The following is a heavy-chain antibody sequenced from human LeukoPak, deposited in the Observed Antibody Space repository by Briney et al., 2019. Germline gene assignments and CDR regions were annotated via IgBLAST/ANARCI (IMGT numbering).Heavy chain of an antibody. J-gene: IGHJ4*02. D-gene: IGHD3-22*01. CDR3: ARGTYYYDSSGYYWADGSIPFLEY. CDR2: INPNSGGT. Sequence: GASVKVSCKASGYTFTGYYMYWVRQAPGQGLEWMGRINPNSGGTDYAQNFQGRVTMTRDTSTSTVYMELSSLRSEDTAVYYCARGTYYYDSSGYYWADGSIPFLEYWGQGTLVTVSS. CDR1: GYTFTGYY. V-gene: IGHV1-2*06.